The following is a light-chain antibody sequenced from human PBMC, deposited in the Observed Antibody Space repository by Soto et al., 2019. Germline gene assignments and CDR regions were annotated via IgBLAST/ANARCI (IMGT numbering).Light chain of an antibody. CDR1: QGISSY. V-gene: IGKV1-8*01. CDR2: AAS. Sequence: AIRMTQSPSSFSASTGDRVTITCRASQGISSYLAWYQQKPGKAPKLLIYAASTLQSGVPSRFSGSGSGTDFTLTISSLQPDDFATYYCQQYNTYSTFGRGTKV. CDR3: QQYNTYST. J-gene: IGKJ1*01.